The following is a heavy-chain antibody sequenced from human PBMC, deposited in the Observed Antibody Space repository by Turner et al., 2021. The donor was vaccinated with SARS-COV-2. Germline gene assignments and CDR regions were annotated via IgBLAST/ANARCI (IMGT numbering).Heavy chain of an antibody. V-gene: IGHV4-39*01. CDR2: IHYIGTT. D-gene: IGHD1-26*01. Sequence: QLQLQESGPGLVKPSETLSLPCTFSGGSVSSSDHYWDWIRQPPGKGLDWIGSIHYIGTTYDNPSLKSRVTISVDTSKNQFSLNLTSVTAADTAVYFCARRGRASRFSFDYWGQGRLLTVSS. CDR1: GGSVSSSDHY. CDR3: ARRGRASRFSFDY. J-gene: IGHJ4*02.